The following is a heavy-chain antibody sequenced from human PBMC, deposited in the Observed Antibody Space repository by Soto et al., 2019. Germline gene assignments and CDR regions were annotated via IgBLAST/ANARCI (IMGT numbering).Heavy chain of an antibody. V-gene: IGHV3-74*03. CDR1: GFIFSSYW. J-gene: IGHJ4*02. Sequence: WGSLRLSCAASGFIFSSYWMHWVRQDPGKGLVWVSRINSDGSRTMYADSVKGRFTISRDNAKSTLHLQMNSLKAEDTAVYYCTRGSHGPPGAEKGHDYWGQGTLVPVSS. CDR2: INSDGSRT. CDR3: TRGSHGPPGAEKGHDY. D-gene: IGHD7-27*01.